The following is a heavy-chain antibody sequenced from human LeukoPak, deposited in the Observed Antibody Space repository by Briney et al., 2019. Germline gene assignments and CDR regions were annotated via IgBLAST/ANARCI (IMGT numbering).Heavy chain of an antibody. Sequence: ASVKVSCKASGYTFTGYYMHWVRQAPGQGLEWMGWINPNSGGTNYAQKLQGRVTMTRDTSISTAYMELSRLRSDDTAVYYCASWSGSQSDWLPSNYYYYYMDVWGKGTTVTVSS. V-gene: IGHV1-2*02. D-gene: IGHD2-21*02. CDR1: GYTFTGYY. J-gene: IGHJ6*03. CDR2: INPNSGGT. CDR3: ASWSGSQSDWLPSNYYYYYMDV.